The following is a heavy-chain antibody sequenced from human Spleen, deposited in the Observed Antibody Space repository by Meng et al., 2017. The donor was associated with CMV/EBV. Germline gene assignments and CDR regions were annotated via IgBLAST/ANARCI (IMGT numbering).Heavy chain of an antibody. CDR2: IKSKTDGGTT. CDR1: GFTFSDAR. Sequence: GGSLRLSCAASGFTFSDARMNWVRQAPGKGLEWVGRIKSKTDGGTTDYAASVKGRFTISRDDSKNTLSLQMNSLKTEDTAVYYCTTDLEYYDFWSGYYGRYFDYWGQGTLVTVSS. J-gene: IGHJ4*02. D-gene: IGHD3-3*01. V-gene: IGHV3-15*01. CDR3: TTDLEYYDFWSGYYGRYFDY.